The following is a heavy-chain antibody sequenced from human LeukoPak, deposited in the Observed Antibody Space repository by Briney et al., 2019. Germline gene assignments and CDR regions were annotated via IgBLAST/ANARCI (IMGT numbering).Heavy chain of an antibody. J-gene: IGHJ6*02. CDR2: MNPNSGNT. CDR1: GYTFTSCD. Sequence: ASVKVSCKASGYTFTSCDINWVRQATGQGLEWMGWMNPNSGNTGYARKFQGRVTMTRNTSISTAYMELSSLRSEDTAVYYCARGGDTAMVWDYYYYGMDVWGQGTTVTVSS. CDR3: ARGGDTAMVWDYYYYGMDV. V-gene: IGHV1-8*01. D-gene: IGHD5-18*01.